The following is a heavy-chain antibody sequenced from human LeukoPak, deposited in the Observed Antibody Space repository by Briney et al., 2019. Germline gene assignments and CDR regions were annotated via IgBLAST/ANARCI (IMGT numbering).Heavy chain of an antibody. V-gene: IGHV3-21*01. CDR2: ISSSSSYI. CDR3: ARGEYSSGWYPGWFDP. D-gene: IGHD6-19*01. Sequence: AGGSLRLPCAASGFTFSSYSMNWVRQAPGKGLEWVSSISSSSSYIYYADSVKGRFTISRDNAKNSLYLQMNSLRAEDTAVYYCARGEYSSGWYPGWFDPWGQGTLVTVSS. CDR1: GFTFSSYS. J-gene: IGHJ5*02.